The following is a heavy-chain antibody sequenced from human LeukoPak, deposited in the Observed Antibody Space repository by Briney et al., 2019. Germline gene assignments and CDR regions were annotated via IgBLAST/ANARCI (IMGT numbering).Heavy chain of an antibody. D-gene: IGHD6-13*01. CDR2: IYNSAST. CDR3: ARDRSSSWTRDWFDP. V-gene: IGHV4-4*07. CDR1: GGSISGFY. J-gene: IGHJ5*02. Sequence: SETPSLTCTVSGGSISGFYWSWIRQPAGKGLEWIGRIYNSASTNYNPSLKSRVTMSVDTSKNQFSLKLISVTAADTAVYYCARDRSSSWTRDWFDPWGQGTLVTVSS.